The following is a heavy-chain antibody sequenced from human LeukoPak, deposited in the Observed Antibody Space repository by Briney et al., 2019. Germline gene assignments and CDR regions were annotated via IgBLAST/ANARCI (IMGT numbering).Heavy chain of an antibody. V-gene: IGHV3-7*03. Sequence: GGSLRLSCAASGFTFSNYWMSWVRQAPGKGLEWVANIKEDGSEKSYVDSVKGRFTISRDNAKNSLYLQLNSLRAEDTAVYYCARVSAGDYPDYWGQGTLVTVSS. D-gene: IGHD7-27*01. CDR1: GFTFSNYW. J-gene: IGHJ4*02. CDR3: ARVSAGDYPDY. CDR2: IKEDGSEK.